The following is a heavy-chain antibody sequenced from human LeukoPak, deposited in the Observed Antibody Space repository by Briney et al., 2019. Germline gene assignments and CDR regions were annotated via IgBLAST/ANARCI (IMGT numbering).Heavy chain of an antibody. D-gene: IGHD4-17*01. Sequence: SETLSLTCTVSGVSISSYYWSWIRQPPGKGLEWIGYIYYSGSTNYNPSLKSRVTISVDASKNQFSLRLSSVTPADTAVYYRASLTSSHGDYGLSDHYLDVWGKGTTVTVSS. CDR3: ASLTSSHGDYGLSDHYLDV. J-gene: IGHJ6*03. CDR2: IYYSGST. V-gene: IGHV4-59*01. CDR1: GVSISSYY.